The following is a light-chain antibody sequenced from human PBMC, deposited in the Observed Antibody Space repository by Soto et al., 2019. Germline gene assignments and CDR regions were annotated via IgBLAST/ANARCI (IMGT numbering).Light chain of an antibody. J-gene: IGLJ1*01. CDR1: SRDVGASDY. CDR3: LSHSGSSNV. CDR2: EVN. Sequence: QSALTQPPSASGSPGQSVAISCTGTSRDVGASDYVSWYQHHSGKAPKLLLYEVNKRPSGVPDRFSGSKSGNTASLTVSARQADDEADSYCLSHSGSSNVLGTGTKLTVL. V-gene: IGLV2-8*01.